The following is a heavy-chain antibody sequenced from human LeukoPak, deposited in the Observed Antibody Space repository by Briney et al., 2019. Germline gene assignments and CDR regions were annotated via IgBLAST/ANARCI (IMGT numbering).Heavy chain of an antibody. CDR2: IYHSGST. CDR3: ARALTSGWYSGKYY. Sequence: SETLSLTCAVSGYSISSGYYWGWIRQPPGKGLEWIGSIYHSGSTYYNSSLKSRVTISVDTSKNQFSLKLISVTAADTAVYFCARALTSGWYSGKYYWGQGTLVTVSS. J-gene: IGHJ4*02. D-gene: IGHD6-19*01. V-gene: IGHV4-38-2*01. CDR1: GYSISSGYY.